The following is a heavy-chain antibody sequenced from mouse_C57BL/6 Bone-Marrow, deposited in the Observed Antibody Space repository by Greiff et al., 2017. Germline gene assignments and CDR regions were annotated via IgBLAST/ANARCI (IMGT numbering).Heavy chain of an antibody. V-gene: IGHV5-15*01. D-gene: IGHD1-1*01. Sequence: DVMLVESGGGLVQPGGSLKLSCAASGFTFSDYGMAWVRQAPRKGPEWVAFISNLAYSIYYADTVTGRFTISRENAKNTLYLEMSSLRSEDTAMYYCARHADYYGTPAYFDYWGQGTTLTVSS. CDR3: ARHADYYGTPAYFDY. CDR1: GFTFSDYG. CDR2: ISNLAYSI. J-gene: IGHJ2*01.